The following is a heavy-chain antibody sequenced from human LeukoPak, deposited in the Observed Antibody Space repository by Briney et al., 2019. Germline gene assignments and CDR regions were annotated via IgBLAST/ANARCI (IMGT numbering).Heavy chain of an antibody. V-gene: IGHV5-51*01. CDR3: ARLADYYDSSGYYRATSNYYYYYMDV. J-gene: IGHJ6*03. Sequence: GESLKISCKGSGYSFTSYWIGWVRQMPGKGLECMGIIYPGDSDTRYSPSFQGQVTISADKSISTAYLQWSSLKASDTAMYYCARLADYYDSSGYYRATSNYYYYYMDVWGKGTTVTVSS. CDR1: GYSFTSYW. D-gene: IGHD3-22*01. CDR2: IYPGDSDT.